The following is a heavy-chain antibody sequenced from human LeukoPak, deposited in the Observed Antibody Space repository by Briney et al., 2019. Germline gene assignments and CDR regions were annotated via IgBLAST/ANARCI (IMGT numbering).Heavy chain of an antibody. Sequence: GGSLRLSCAASGFTFSSYEMNWVRQAPGKGLEWVSYISSSGSTIYYADSVKGRLTISRDNAKKSLYLQMNSLRAEDTAIYYCASENSGSYSLWGQGTLVTVSS. J-gene: IGHJ4*02. V-gene: IGHV3-48*03. CDR2: ISSSGSTI. D-gene: IGHD1-26*01. CDR1: GFTFSSYE. CDR3: ASENSGSYSL.